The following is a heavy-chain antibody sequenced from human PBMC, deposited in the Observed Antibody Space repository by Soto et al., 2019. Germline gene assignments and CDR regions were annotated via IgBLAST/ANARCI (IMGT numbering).Heavy chain of an antibody. CDR3: ARDSLYSYYGSRH. D-gene: IGHD5-12*01. Sequence: SETLSLTCAVYGTSFNDYYWTWIRQSPGKGLEWIGEINHSGSANYNPSLKSRVTISVDTSKNQFSLKLKSVTAADTAVYCCARDSLYSYYGSRHWGQGTLVTVSS. CDR1: GTSFNDYY. J-gene: IGHJ4*01. CDR2: INHSGSA. V-gene: IGHV4-34*01.